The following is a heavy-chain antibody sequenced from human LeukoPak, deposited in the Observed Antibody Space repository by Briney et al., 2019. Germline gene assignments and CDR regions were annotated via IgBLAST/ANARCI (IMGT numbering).Heavy chain of an antibody. CDR1: GGSISSGGYY. CDR3: ARGAVWFGEYYFDY. D-gene: IGHD3-10*01. V-gene: IGHV4-31*03. J-gene: IGHJ4*02. CDR2: IYYSGST. Sequence: PSQTLSLTCTVSGGSISSGGYYWSWIRQHPGKGLEWIGYIYYSGSTYYNPSLKSRVTISVDTSKNQFSLKLSSVTAADTAVYYCARGAVWFGEYYFDYWGQGTLVTVSS.